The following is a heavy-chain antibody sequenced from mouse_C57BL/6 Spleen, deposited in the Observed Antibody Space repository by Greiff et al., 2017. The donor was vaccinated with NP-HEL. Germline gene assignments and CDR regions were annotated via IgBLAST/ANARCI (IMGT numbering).Heavy chain of an antibody. CDR1: GYTFTDYY. D-gene: IGHD2-4*01. V-gene: IGHV1-26*01. Sequence: EVQLQQSGPELVKPGASVKISCKASGYTFTDYYMNWVKQSHGKSLEWIGDINPNNGGTSYNQKFKGKATLTVDKSSSTAYMAPRSLTSEDSAVYYCARMRIYDYDDGGVYYAMDYWGQGTSVTVSS. J-gene: IGHJ4*01. CDR2: INPNNGGT. CDR3: ARMRIYDYDDGGVYYAMDY.